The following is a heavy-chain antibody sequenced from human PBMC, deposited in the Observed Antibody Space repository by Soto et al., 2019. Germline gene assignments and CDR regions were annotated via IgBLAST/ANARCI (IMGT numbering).Heavy chain of an antibody. CDR1: GYTFSSYD. Sequence: ASVKVSCKGSGYTFSSYDIIWVRQATGQGLEWMGWMNPNSGHAGFAQKFQGRVTLTRNTSINTAYMELSSLRSEDTAVYFCARRLSSSTYFYYLDVWGKGTTVTVSS. D-gene: IGHD6-6*01. CDR2: MNPNSGHA. V-gene: IGHV1-8*01. CDR3: ARRLSSSTYFYYLDV. J-gene: IGHJ6*03.